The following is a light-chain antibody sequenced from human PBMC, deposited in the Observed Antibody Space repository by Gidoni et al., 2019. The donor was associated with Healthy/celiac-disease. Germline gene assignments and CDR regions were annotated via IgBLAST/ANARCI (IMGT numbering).Light chain of an antibody. J-gene: IGKJ4*01. CDR2: AAS. V-gene: IGKV1-39*01. Sequence: DIQMTQSPSSLSASVGDRVTITCRASQSISSYLNWYQQKPGKAPKLLIYAASSLQSGVPSRFSGSGSGTDITLTISSLQPEDVATYYCQQSYSTLTFGGGTKVEIK. CDR1: QSISSY. CDR3: QQSYSTLT.